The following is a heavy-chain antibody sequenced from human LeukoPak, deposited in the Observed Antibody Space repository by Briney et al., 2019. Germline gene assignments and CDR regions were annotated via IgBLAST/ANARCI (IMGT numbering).Heavy chain of an antibody. CDR3: ARVSIVAAAGTRWFDP. CDR2: ISAYNGNT. D-gene: IGHD6-13*01. J-gene: IGHJ5*02. Sequence: GASVKVSCKASGYTFTSYGISWVRQAPGQGLEWMGWISAYNGNTNYAQKLQGRVTMTTDTSTSTAYMELRSLRSDDTAVYYCARVSIVAAAGTRWFDPWGQGTLVTVSS. V-gene: IGHV1-18*01. CDR1: GYTFTSYG.